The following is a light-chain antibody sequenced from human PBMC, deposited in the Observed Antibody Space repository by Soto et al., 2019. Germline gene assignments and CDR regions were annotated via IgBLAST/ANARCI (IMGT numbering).Light chain of an antibody. CDR2: GVS. V-gene: IGLV2-14*01. CDR1: SSDIGAYNY. CDR3: SSYTSTSIPL. Sequence: QSALTQPASVSGSPGQSITISCTGTSSDIGAYNYVSWYQHHPGKAPKLMIYGVSNLPSGVSNRFAASKSGNTASLTISGLQAEDEADYYCSSYTSTSIPLFGGGTKLTVL. J-gene: IGLJ2*01.